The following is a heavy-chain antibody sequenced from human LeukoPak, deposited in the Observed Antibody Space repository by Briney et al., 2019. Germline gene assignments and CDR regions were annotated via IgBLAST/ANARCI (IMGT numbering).Heavy chain of an antibody. V-gene: IGHV4-34*01. CDR1: GESFSGHY. D-gene: IGHD2-8*01. CDR3: ATAPNVYYYDY. Sequence: PSETLSLTCAVYGESFSGHYWSWIRQTPGKGLEWIGEINHSGSINYSPSLKSRVTMSIDLSKNQFSLRLNSVTAADTAVYYCATAPNVYYYDYWGQGALVTVSS. CDR2: INHSGSI. J-gene: IGHJ4*02.